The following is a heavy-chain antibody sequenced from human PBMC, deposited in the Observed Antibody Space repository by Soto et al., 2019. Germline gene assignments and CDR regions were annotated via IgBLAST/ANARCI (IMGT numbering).Heavy chain of an antibody. J-gene: IGHJ4*02. Sequence: GGSLRLSCATSGFSFSNYATSWVRQAPGKGLEWVAGISSSGYTYYVDSPKGRFTISRDNSKNSLYLQMNSLRAEDTAVYYCAKDLIDYSNSYFDYWGQGTLVTVSS. CDR3: AKDLIDYSNSYFDY. CDR1: GFSFSNYA. CDR2: ISSSGYT. D-gene: IGHD4-4*01. V-gene: IGHV3-23*01.